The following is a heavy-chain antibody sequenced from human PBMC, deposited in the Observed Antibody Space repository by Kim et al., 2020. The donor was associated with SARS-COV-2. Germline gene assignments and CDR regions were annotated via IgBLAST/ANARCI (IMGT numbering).Heavy chain of an antibody. CDR3: ARGAGSGTYPSDY. J-gene: IGHJ4*02. Sequence: GGSLRLSCAASGFIFSSYSMNWVRQAPGKGLEWVSSIGSSSYIYYADSVKGRFTISRDNAKNSLYLQMNSRRAEDTAVYYCARGAGSGTYPSDYWGQGTLVTVSS. V-gene: IGHV3-21*01. CDR2: IGSSSYI. CDR1: GFIFSSYS. D-gene: IGHD3-10*01.